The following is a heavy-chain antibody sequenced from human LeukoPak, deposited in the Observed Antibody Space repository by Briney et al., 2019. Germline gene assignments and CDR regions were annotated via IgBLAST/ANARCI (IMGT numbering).Heavy chain of an antibody. D-gene: IGHD3-10*01. Sequence: PSETLSLTCTVSGGSISRYYWSWIRQPPGKGLEWIGYKDYSGSTNYNRSLKSRVTISVDTSKNQFSLKLSSVTAADTAVYYCARVITLIRGIGWFDPWGQGTLVTVSS. J-gene: IGHJ5*02. CDR1: GGSISRYY. CDR3: ARVITLIRGIGWFDP. V-gene: IGHV4-59*12. CDR2: KDYSGST.